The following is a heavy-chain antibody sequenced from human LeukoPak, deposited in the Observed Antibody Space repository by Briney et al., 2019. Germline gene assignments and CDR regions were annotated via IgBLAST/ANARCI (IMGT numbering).Heavy chain of an antibody. Sequence: SETLSLTCTVSGGSISSSSYYWGWIRQPPGKGLEWIGSIYYSGSTYYNPSLKSRVTISVDTSKNQFSLKLSSVTAADTAVYYCARAFPEIVGATTAGLYYFDYWGQGTLVTVSS. D-gene: IGHD1-26*01. J-gene: IGHJ4*02. V-gene: IGHV4-39*07. CDR3: ARAFPEIVGATTAGLYYFDY. CDR1: GGSISSSSYY. CDR2: IYYSGST.